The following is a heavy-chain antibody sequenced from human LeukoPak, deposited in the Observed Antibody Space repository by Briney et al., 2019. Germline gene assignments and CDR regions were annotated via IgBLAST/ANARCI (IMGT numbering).Heavy chain of an antibody. CDR2: IKQDGGEK. V-gene: IGHV3-7*04. CDR1: GFTFSSYW. CDR3: AGRGDGNLYYFDH. Sequence: GGSLRLSCAASGFTFSSYWMSWVRQAPGKGLEWVANIKQDGGEKYYVDSVKGRFTISRDNAKNSLYLQMNSPRPEDTAVYYCAGRGDGNLYYFDHWGQGTPVTASS. D-gene: IGHD5-24*01. J-gene: IGHJ4*02.